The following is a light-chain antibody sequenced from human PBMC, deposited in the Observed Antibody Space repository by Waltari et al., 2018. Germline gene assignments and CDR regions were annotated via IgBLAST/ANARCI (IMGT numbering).Light chain of an antibody. CDR2: EVS. J-gene: IGLJ3*02. V-gene: IGLV3-10*01. CDR1: ALPKQY. Sequence: SYELTQPPSVSVSPGQTARITCSGDALPKQYAYWYQPKSGQAPVLVIYEVSKRPSGIPERFSGSSSGTMATLTISGAQVEDEADYYCYSTDSSGNHWVFGGGTKLTVL. CDR3: YSTDSSGNHWV.